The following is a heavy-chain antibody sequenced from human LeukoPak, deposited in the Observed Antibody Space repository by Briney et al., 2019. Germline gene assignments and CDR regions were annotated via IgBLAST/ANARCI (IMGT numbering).Heavy chain of an antibody. D-gene: IGHD3-10*01. CDR3: ARDCYGTGSYDY. CDR1: GYTFTGYG. J-gene: IGHJ4*02. Sequence: AASVKVSCKASGYTFTGYGISWVRQAPGQGLEWMGWSSDYNGHKNYAQRLQGRVTMTTDTSTNIAYIELRSLIPDDTAVYYCARDCYGTGSYDYWGQGTLVAVSS. CDR2: SSDYNGHK. V-gene: IGHV1-18*04.